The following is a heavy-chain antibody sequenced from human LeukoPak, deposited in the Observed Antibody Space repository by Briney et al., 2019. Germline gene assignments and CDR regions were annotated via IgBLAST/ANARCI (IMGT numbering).Heavy chain of an antibody. D-gene: IGHD5-24*01. CDR1: GFSVSSTY. J-gene: IGHJ3*02. CDR3: VKSAGKDGYRDVFDI. V-gene: IGHV3-53*01. Sequence: GGSLRLSCAASGFSVSSTYMSWVRQVPGKGLEWVATITKNGDKTYYADSVKGLFIISRDTFRDTLYLQMNSLRAEDTAVYYCVKSAGKDGYRDVFDIWGQGTVVTVSS. CDR2: ITKNGDKT.